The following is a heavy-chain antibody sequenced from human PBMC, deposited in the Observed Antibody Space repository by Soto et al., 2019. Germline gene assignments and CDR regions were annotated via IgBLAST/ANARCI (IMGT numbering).Heavy chain of an antibody. CDR3: ACVRLGSYDWFDP. V-gene: IGHV3-74*01. J-gene: IGHJ5*02. CDR2: INPDGSRT. CDR1: GFTYSSYW. Sequence: PGGSLRLYCAASGFTYSSYWMHWVRQAPGKGLEWVSRINPDGSRTTYADSVKGRFTISRDDAKNTLYLQINSLRSDDTAVYFCACVRLGSYDWFDPWGQGTQVTVSS. D-gene: IGHD3-10*01.